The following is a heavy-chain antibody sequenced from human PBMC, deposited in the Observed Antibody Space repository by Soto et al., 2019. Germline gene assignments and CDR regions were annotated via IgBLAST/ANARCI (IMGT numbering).Heavy chain of an antibody. V-gene: IGHV3-30-3*01. J-gene: IGHJ5*02. D-gene: IGHD3-10*01. CDR1: GFTFSSYA. CDR2: ISYDGGNN. CDR3: ARSLSMLREPAAS. Sequence: QVRLVESGGGVAQPGRSLRLSCAASGFTFSSYAMHWVRQAPGKGLEWVAVISYDGGNNYYADSVKGRFTISRDNSKTTLYLQMNSLRPEDTAMYYCARSLSMLREPAASWGQGTLVTVSS.